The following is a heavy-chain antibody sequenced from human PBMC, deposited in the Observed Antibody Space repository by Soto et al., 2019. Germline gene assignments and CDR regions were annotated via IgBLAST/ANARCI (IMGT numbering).Heavy chain of an antibody. V-gene: IGHV4-59*01. CDR1: GGSISSYY. CDR3: AAPPRY. D-gene: IGHD6-6*01. Sequence: QVQLQESGPGLVKPSETLSLTCTVSGGSISSYYWNWIRQPPGKGLEWIGYIYNSGNTNYTPSLRSRVTISVDTSKNQFSLKLTSVTAADTAVYYCAAPPRYWGQGTLVTVSS. CDR2: IYNSGNT. J-gene: IGHJ4*02.